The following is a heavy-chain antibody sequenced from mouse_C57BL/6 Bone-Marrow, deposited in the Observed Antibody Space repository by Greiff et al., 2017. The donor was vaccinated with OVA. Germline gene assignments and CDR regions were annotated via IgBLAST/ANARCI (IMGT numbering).Heavy chain of an antibody. CDR1: GYTFTSYW. Sequence: QVQLQQPGAELVRPGSSVKLSCKASGYTFTSYWMHWVKQRPIQGLEWIGNIDPSDSETHYNQKFKDKATLTVDKSSSTAYMQLSSLTSEDSAVYYCARGGDLLRWYFDVWGTGTTVTVSS. CDR3: ARGGDLLRWYFDV. CDR2: IDPSDSET. D-gene: IGHD1-1*01. J-gene: IGHJ1*03. V-gene: IGHV1-52*01.